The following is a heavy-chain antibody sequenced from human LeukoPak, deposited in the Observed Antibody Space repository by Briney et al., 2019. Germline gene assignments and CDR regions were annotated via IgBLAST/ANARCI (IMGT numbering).Heavy chain of an antibody. CDR3: AKEWEYQLLWGYFDY. CDR1: GFTFSNFA. CDR2: IVASDDRT. Sequence: GGSLRLSCAASGFTFSNFAMSWLRQAPGKGLEGVSSIVASDDRTYYADSGRGRFTISRDNSKNSLDLQMNSLRAEDTAVYYCAKEWEYQLLWGYFDYWGQGALVSVSS. D-gene: IGHD2-2*01. V-gene: IGHV3-23*01. J-gene: IGHJ4*02.